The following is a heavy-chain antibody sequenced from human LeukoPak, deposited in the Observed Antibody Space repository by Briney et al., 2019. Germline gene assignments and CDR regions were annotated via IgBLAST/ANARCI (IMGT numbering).Heavy chain of an antibody. J-gene: IGHJ4*02. V-gene: IGHV3-23*01. CDR3: AYADNNGWYYFDY. CDR1: GFTFSSYA. CDR2: ISGTGANT. Sequence: PGRSLRLSCAVSGFTFSSYAMTWVRQAPGKGLEWVSAISGTGANTYYADSVKGRFTTSRDNPRSTLYLQMNSLSNEDTAVYYCAYADNNGWYYFDYWGQGTLVTVSS. D-gene: IGHD6-19*01.